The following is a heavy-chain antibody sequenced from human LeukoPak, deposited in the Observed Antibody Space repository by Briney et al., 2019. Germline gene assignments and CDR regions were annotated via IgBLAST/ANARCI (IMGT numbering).Heavy chain of an antibody. J-gene: IGHJ4*02. Sequence: PGRSLRLSCAASGFTFSSYGMHWVRQAPGKGLEWVAVISYDGSNKYYADSVKGRFTISRDNSKNTLYLQMNSLRAEDTAVYYCAKGQGIAAAAPDDYWGQGTLVTVSS. CDR2: ISYDGSNK. V-gene: IGHV3-30*18. CDR1: GFTFSSYG. CDR3: AKGQGIAAAAPDDY. D-gene: IGHD6-13*01.